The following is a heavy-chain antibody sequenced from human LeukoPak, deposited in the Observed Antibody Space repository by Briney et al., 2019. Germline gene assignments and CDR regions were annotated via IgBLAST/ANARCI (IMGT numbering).Heavy chain of an antibody. J-gene: IGHJ4*02. CDR2: INTDGSST. CDR1: GFTFSSYW. D-gene: IGHD3-9*01. V-gene: IGHV3-74*01. Sequence: GGSLRLSCAASGFTFSSYWMHWVRQAPGKGLVWVSRINTDGSSTNYADSVKGRFTISRDNAKNTMYLQMNSLRAEDTALYHCARALRYFDWPLDYWGQGTLVTVSS. CDR3: ARALRYFDWPLDY.